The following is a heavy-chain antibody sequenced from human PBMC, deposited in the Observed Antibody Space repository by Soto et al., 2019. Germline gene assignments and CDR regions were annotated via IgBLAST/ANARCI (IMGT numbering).Heavy chain of an antibody. D-gene: IGHD3-10*01. CDR3: ARGGYYGSGSYRFGY. CDR2: IIPIFGTA. Sequence: SVKVSCKASGGTFSSYAISWVRQAPGQGLEWMGGIIPIFGTANYAQKFQGRVTITADESTSTAYMELSSLRSEDTAVYYCARGGYYGSGSYRFGYWGQGTLVTVSS. V-gene: IGHV1-69*13. J-gene: IGHJ4*02. CDR1: GGTFSSYA.